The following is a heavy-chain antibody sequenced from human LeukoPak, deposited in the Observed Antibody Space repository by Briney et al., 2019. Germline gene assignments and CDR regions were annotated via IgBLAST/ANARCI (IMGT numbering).Heavy chain of an antibody. CDR3: ASFPFFGSPTTPYDY. Sequence: SETLSLTCTVSGGSISSNYWSWIRQPPGKGLEWIGYIYYSGSTNYNPSLKSRVTISVDTSKNQFSLKLSSVTAADTAVYYCASFPFFGSPTTPYDYWGQGTLVTVSS. CDR2: IYYSGST. V-gene: IGHV4-59*01. D-gene: IGHD2-15*01. J-gene: IGHJ4*02. CDR1: GGSISSNY.